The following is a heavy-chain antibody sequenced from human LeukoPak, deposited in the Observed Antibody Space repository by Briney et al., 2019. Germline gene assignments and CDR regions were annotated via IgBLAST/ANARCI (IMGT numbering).Heavy chain of an antibody. CDR2: ISYNGATT. D-gene: IGHD6-6*01. V-gene: IGHV3-64D*06. J-gene: IGHJ4*02. CDR1: GFTLNRFY. Sequence: GGSLRLSCSPSGFTLNRFYLHWVRQAPGKGLEFVSHISYNGATTYYADSVKGRFTISRDNSKNTLYLQMSSLRADDTAVYYCVKDRSIAAPNNDFFDSWGQGALVTVSS. CDR3: VKDRSIAAPNNDFFDS.